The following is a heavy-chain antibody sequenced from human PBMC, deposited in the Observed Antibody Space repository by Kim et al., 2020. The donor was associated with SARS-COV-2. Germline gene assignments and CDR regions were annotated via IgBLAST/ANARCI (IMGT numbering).Heavy chain of an antibody. CDR3: ARLRGKTSVARYFFDS. CDR1: GDSVRNTSNY. J-gene: IGHJ5*01. V-gene: IGHV4-39*01. Sequence: SETLSLTCTVSGDSVRNTSNYWAWIRQPPGSGLEWIATVYFNGNSFYGPSLKSRATVSIDTSLNRLSLSLVSVTAADTALYYCARLRGKTSVARYFFDSWGQGTLVTVSS. CDR2: VYFNGNS. D-gene: IGHD2-21*01.